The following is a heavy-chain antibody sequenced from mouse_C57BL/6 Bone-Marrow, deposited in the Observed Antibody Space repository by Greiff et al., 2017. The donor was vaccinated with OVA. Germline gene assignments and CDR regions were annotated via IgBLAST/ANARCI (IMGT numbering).Heavy chain of an antibody. D-gene: IGHD2-4*01. CDR2: INPSTGGT. V-gene: IGHV1-42*01. CDR3: ATLYYDYDGYAMDY. CDR1: GYSFTGYY. Sequence: EVQRVESGPELVKPGASVKISCKASGYSFTGYYMNWVKQSPEKSLEWIGEINPSTGGTTYNQKFKAKATLTVDKSSSTAYMQLKSLTSEDSAVYYCATLYYDYDGYAMDYWGQGTSVTVSS. J-gene: IGHJ4*01.